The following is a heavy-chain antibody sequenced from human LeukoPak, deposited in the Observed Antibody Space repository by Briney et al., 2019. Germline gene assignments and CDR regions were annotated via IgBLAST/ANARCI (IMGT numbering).Heavy chain of an antibody. J-gene: IGHJ4*02. Sequence: GESLRLSCAASGFTFSSYAMSWVRQAPGKGLEWVSVFHSGGSTYYADSVKGRFTISRDSSKNTLSLQMNSLRAEDSAVYYCARDRYSYGFALDCWGQGTLVTVSS. CDR1: GFTFSSYA. CDR2: FHSGGST. D-gene: IGHD5-18*01. V-gene: IGHV3-66*02. CDR3: ARDRYSYGFALDC.